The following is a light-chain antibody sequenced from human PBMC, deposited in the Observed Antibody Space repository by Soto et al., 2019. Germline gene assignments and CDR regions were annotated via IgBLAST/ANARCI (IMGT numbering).Light chain of an antibody. Sequence: QAVLTQSPSASASLEASVKLTCTLTSGHSSYAIAWHQQQPEKGPRYLMKLFSDGSHTKGDGIPDRFSGSSSGAERYLTISSLQSEDEADYYCQTWVTGIQVFGGGTKLTVL. CDR3: QTWVTGIQV. J-gene: IGLJ2*01. CDR2: LFSDGSH. CDR1: SGHSSYA. V-gene: IGLV4-69*01.